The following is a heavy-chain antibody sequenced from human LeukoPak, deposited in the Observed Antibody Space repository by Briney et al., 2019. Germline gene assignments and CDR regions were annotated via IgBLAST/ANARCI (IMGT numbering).Heavy chain of an antibody. D-gene: IGHD6-13*01. J-gene: IGHJ4*02. CDR3: AKGFSSWYYFDY. CDR1: GFTFSGYG. V-gene: IGHV3-30*18. Sequence: GRSLRLSCAASGFTFSGYGMHWVRQAPGKGLEWVAVISYDGSNKYYADSVKGRFTISRDNSKNTLYLQMNSLRAEDTAVYYCAKGFSSWYYFDYWGQGTLVTVSS. CDR2: ISYDGSNK.